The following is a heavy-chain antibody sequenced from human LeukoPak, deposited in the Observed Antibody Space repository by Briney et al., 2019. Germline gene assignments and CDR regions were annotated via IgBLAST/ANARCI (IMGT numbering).Heavy chain of an antibody. CDR1: GFTFSSYA. J-gene: IGHJ6*02. Sequence: HPGGSLRLSCAASGFTFSSYAMSWVRQAPGKGLEWVSAISGSGGSTYYADSVKGRFTISRDNSKNTLYLQMNSLRAEDTAVYYCAKDILPLVARYGMDVWGQGTTVTVSS. V-gene: IGHV3-23*01. CDR2: ISGSGGST. D-gene: IGHD2-2*01. CDR3: AKDILPLVARYGMDV.